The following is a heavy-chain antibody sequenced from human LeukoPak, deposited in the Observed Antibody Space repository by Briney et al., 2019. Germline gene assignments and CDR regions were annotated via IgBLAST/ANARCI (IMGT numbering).Heavy chain of an antibody. CDR2: IKTKNDGETT. Sequence: GGSLRLSCAASGYTFSNTWMSWVRQAPGKGLEWVGRIKTKNDGETTNYAAPVKGRFTISRDDSKHSLYLPMNSLRIEDTAVYYCATNPLYWGQGTLVTVSS. J-gene: IGHJ4*02. CDR3: ATNPLY. V-gene: IGHV3-15*01. CDR1: GYTFSNTW.